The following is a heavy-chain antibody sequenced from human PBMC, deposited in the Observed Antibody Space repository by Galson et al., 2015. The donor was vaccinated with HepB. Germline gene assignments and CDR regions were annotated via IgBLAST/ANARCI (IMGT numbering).Heavy chain of an antibody. D-gene: IGHD3-10*01. Sequence: SVKVSCKASGYTFTSYAMNWVRQAPGQGLEWMGWINTNTGNPTYAQGFTGRFVFSFDTSVSTAYLQISSLKAEDTAVSYCARDSVLLWLGELLRYGMDVWGQGTTVTVSS. CDR1: GYTFTSYA. V-gene: IGHV7-4-1*02. CDR2: INTNTGNP. CDR3: ARDSVLLWLGELLRYGMDV. J-gene: IGHJ6*02.